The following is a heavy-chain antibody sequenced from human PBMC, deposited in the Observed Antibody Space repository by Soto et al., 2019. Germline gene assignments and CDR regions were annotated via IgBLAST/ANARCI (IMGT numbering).Heavy chain of an antibody. V-gene: IGHV3-23*01. D-gene: IGHD3-10*01. Sequence: EVQLLESGGGLVKPGGSLRLSCAASGFTFTNYAMTWVRQAPGKGLEWVSSISGGDGDTSYADSVKGRFTISRDNSENTMFLQMNSLRPDDTAVYYCAKDRFTSTVRKYWFFDLWGRRTLVTVSS. CDR3: AKDRFTSTVRKYWFFDL. CDR2: ISGGDGDT. J-gene: IGHJ2*01. CDR1: GFTFTNYA.